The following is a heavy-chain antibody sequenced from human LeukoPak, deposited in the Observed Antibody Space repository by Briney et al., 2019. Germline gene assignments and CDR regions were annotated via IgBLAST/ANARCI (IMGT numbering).Heavy chain of an antibody. CDR1: GFTFSSYA. CDR2: ISGSGGST. J-gene: IGHJ4*02. D-gene: IGHD3-22*01. CDR3: VKAQYNSGYYYLGYYFDY. V-gene: IGHV3-23*01. Sequence: GGSLRLSCAASGFTFSSYAMSWVRQAPGKGLEWVSAISGSGGSTYYADSVKGRFTISRDNSKNTLYLQMNSLRAEDTAVYYCVKAQYNSGYYYLGYYFDYWGQGTLVTVSS.